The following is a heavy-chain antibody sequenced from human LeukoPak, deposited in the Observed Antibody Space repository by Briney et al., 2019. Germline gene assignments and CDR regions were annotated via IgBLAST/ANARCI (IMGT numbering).Heavy chain of an antibody. CDR3: ARGLYSCTYGR. Sequence: GASVKVSCKASGYTFSDSYMHWVRPAPGQGLEWMGWINPISGVTKYAEKIPGTVSLTRDTSIRTAYMEMSRLRSDDTALYYCARGLYSCTYGRWGQGTLVTVSS. V-gene: IGHV1-2*02. J-gene: IGHJ4*02. CDR1: GYTFSDSY. CDR2: INPISGVT. D-gene: IGHD4-17*01.